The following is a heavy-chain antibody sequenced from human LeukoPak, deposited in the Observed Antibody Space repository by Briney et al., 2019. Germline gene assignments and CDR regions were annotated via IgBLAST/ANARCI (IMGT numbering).Heavy chain of an antibody. V-gene: IGHV3-21*01. CDR2: IRISSSYI. Sequence: GGSLRLSCAASGFTFSSYNVNWVRQAPGKGLEWVSSIRISSSYIYYADSVKGRFTISRDNAKNSLSLQMNSLRAEDTAVYYCARASCSGGSCYPDVWGQGTTVTVSS. J-gene: IGHJ6*02. D-gene: IGHD2-15*01. CDR3: ARASCSGGSCYPDV. CDR1: GFTFSSYN.